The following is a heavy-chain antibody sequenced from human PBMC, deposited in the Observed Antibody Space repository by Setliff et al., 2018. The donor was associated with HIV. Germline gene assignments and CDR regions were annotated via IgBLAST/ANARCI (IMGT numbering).Heavy chain of an antibody. V-gene: IGHV4-31*03. CDR2: MYHSGST. D-gene: IGHD2-21*02. CDR1: GGSISSGGYY. CDR3: ATLDHSGGNFLAY. J-gene: IGHJ4*02. Sequence: SETLSLTCTVSGGSISSGGYYWSWVRQHPGKGLEWIGYMYHSGSTHYNPSLKSRVTISVDTSKKQLSLKLSSVTAADTAVYYCATLDHSGGNFLAYWGQGSLVTVSS.